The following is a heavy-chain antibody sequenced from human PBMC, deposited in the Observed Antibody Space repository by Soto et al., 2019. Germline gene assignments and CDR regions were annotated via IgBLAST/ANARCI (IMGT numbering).Heavy chain of an antibody. CDR1: GFTFSSYG. CDR2: RSYDGSNK. V-gene: IGHV3-30*18. Sequence: QVQLVESGGGVVQPGRSLRLSCAASGFTFSSYGMHWVRQAPGKGLEWVAVRSYDGSNKYYADSVKGRFTISRDNSKNTLYLQMNSLRAEDTAVYYCAKEGPDTAMVTYYYYGMDVWGQGTTVTVSS. J-gene: IGHJ6*02. D-gene: IGHD5-18*01. CDR3: AKEGPDTAMVTYYYYGMDV.